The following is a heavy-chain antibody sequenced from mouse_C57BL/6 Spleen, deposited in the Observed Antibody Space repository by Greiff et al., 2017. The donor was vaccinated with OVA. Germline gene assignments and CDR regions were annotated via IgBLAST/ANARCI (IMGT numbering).Heavy chain of an antibody. CDR2: IWTGCGT. D-gene: IGHD1-1*01. Sequence: QVQLKESGPGLVAPSQSLSITCTVSGFSLTSYAISWVRQPPGTGLEWLGVIWTGCGTNYNSALQSSLSISKDNSKSQVFLKMNSLQTDDTARYYCATYGSSPFAYWGQGTLVTVSA. J-gene: IGHJ3*01. CDR1: GFSLTSYA. V-gene: IGHV2-9-1*01. CDR3: ATYGSSPFAY.